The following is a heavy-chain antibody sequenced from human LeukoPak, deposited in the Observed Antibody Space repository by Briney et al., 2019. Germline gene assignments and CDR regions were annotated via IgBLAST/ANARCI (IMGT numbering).Heavy chain of an antibody. V-gene: IGHV3-23*01. Sequence: GGSLRLSCAASGFTFSSYGMSWVRQAPGKGLEWVSTISDGGGGTYYADSVKGRFSISRDNSKNTLYLQMNSLRAEDTAVYYCAKEARRIVVAYAFDIWGQGTMVTVSS. CDR2: ISDGGGGT. CDR1: GFTFSSYG. D-gene: IGHD3-22*01. CDR3: AKEARRIVVAYAFDI. J-gene: IGHJ3*02.